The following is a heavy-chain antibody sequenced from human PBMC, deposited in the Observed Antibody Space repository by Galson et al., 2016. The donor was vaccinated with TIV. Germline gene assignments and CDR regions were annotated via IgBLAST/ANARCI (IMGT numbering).Heavy chain of an antibody. CDR1: GYIFTDYY. D-gene: IGHD3-22*01. CDR2: INPESGGA. V-gene: IGHV1-2*02. Sequence: SVKVSCKASGYIFTDYYIHWVRQAPGQELEWLGWINPESGGAIFAQKFQGRVTLTSDTSISTAYMDLSWLTFDDTAVYYCARDDGSTSGSDYWGQGTLVTVSS. CDR3: ARDDGSTSGSDY. J-gene: IGHJ4*02.